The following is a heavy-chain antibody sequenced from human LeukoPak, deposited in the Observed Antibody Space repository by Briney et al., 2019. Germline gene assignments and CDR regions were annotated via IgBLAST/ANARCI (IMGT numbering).Heavy chain of an antibody. D-gene: IGHD1-14*01. CDR1: GGSISSTSYY. J-gene: IGHJ4*02. CDR3: ARSSSSLGMY. CDR2: INFSGNT. V-gene: IGHV4-39*01. Sequence: SETLSLTCTVSGGSISSTSYYWGWIRQPPGKGLEWIGSINFSGNTYYNPSLKSRVTISVDTSKNQFSLKVSSVTAEDTAVYYCARSSSSLGMYWGQGALVTVSS.